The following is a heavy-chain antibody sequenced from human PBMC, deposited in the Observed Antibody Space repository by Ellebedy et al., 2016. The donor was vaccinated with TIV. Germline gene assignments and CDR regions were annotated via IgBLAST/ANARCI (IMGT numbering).Heavy chain of an antibody. Sequence: ASVKVSCKASGYTFTGYYMHWVRQAPGQGLEWNGWINPNRGGTNYAQKFQGRFTMTRDTSISTAYMELSRLRSDDTAVYYCARGSFYDWRVAGYWGQGTLVTVSS. CDR2: INPNRGGT. D-gene: IGHD3-3*01. CDR3: ARGSFYDWRVAGY. V-gene: IGHV1-2*02. J-gene: IGHJ4*02. CDR1: GYTFTGYY.